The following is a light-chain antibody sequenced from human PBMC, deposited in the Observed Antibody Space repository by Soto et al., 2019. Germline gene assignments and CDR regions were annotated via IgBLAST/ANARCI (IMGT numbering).Light chain of an antibody. CDR1: QSISSY. CDR2: AAS. V-gene: IGKV1-39*01. J-gene: IGKJ5*01. CDR3: QQFNSYPIN. Sequence: DIQMTQTPSSLSASVVDRVTITCRASQSISSYLNWYQQKPGIAPKLLIYAASSLQSGVPSRFSGSGSGTEFTLTISSLQPEDFATYYCQQFNSYPINFGQGTRLEIK.